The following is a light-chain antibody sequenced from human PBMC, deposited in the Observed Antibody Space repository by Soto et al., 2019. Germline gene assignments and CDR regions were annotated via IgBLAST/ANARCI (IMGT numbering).Light chain of an antibody. V-gene: IGLV2-8*01. Sequence: QSVLTQPPSASGSLGQSVTLSCTGTSSDVGGYNYVSWYQQHPGKAPKLMISGVSERPSGVPDRFSGSKSGNTASLTVSGLQAEDEADYYCSSYAGSDNWVFGGGTKLTVL. J-gene: IGLJ2*01. CDR3: SSYAGSDNWV. CDR2: GVS. CDR1: SSDVGGYNY.